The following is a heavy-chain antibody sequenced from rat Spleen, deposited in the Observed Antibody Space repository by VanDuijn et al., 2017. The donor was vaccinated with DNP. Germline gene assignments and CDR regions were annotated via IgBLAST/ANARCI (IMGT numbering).Heavy chain of an antibody. CDR3: ARHVDPGWFVH. V-gene: IGHV2-72*01. CDR1: GFPLSSNG. Sequence: QVQLKESGPGLVQPSRTLSLICTVSGFPLSSNGVGWIRQPLGKGLVWMGTIWAGGSTNYNSAVESRLSISRDTSKNQVFLKMNSLQPEDTGTYYCARHVDPGWFVHWGQGTLVTVSS. J-gene: IGHJ3*01. CDR2: IWAGGST. D-gene: IGHD3-1*01.